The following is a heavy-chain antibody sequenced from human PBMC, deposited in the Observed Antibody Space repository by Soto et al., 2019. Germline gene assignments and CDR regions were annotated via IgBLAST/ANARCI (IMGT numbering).Heavy chain of an antibody. V-gene: IGHV4-39*01. CDR1: SAPVSSTTYT. J-gene: IGHJ6*02. CDR2: VYYGGRS. D-gene: IGHD6-13*01. CDR3: RRSSSYGMDV. Sequence: SETLSLTCTVSSAPVSSTTYTWGWIRQPPGKGLEWVASVYYGGRSYYNPSLNSRVTISVDTSKNQFSLKMTSVTAADTAVYYCRRSSSYGMDVWGQGTTVTVSS.